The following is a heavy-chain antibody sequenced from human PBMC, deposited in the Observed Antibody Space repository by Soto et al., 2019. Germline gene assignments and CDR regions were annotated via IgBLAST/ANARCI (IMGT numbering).Heavy chain of an antibody. V-gene: IGHV3-30*18. J-gene: IGHJ6*02. CDR1: GFTFSSYG. D-gene: IGHD3-10*01. Sequence: QVHLVESGGGVVQPGRSLRLSCAASGFTFSSYGMHWVRQAPGKGLEWVAVISYDGNNKYHADSVKGRFTISRDNSKNTLYLQMNSLRAEDTDVYYCVKDLRRGNFYFYYGMDVWGQGTTVTVSS. CDR2: ISYDGNNK. CDR3: VKDLRRGNFYFYYGMDV.